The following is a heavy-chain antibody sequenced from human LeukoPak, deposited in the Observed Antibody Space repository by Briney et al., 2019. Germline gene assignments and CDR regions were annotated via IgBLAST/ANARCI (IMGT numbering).Heavy chain of an antibody. D-gene: IGHD1-26*01. CDR1: GFTFSSYD. Sequence: GGSLRLSCAASGFTFSSYDMLWVRQATGGGLEWVSVIGTAGDTYYPGSVKGRFTISRDNAKNSLYLQMNSLRAGDTAVYYCARGKRYSGSRGAFDIWGQGTMVSVSS. J-gene: IGHJ3*02. V-gene: IGHV3-13*01. CDR3: ARGKRYSGSRGAFDI. CDR2: IGTAGDT.